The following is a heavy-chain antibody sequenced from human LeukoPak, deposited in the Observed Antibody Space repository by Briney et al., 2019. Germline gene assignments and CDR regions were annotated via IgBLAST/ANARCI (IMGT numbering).Heavy chain of an antibody. D-gene: IGHD3-3*01. J-gene: IGHJ4*02. CDR1: GFTFSSYA. CDR3: SRSGYYDVLDY. V-gene: IGHV3-23*01. Sequence: PGGSLRLSCAASGFTFSSYAMSWVRQAPGKGLEWVLAISGSGGSTYYADSVKGRFTISRDNSKNTLYLQMNSLRAEDTAVYYCSRSGYYDVLDYWGQGTLVTVSS. CDR2: ISGSGGST.